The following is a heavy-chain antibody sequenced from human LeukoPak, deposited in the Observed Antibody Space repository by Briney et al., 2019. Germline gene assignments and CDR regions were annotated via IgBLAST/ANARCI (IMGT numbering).Heavy chain of an antibody. CDR3: ARDPDFDY. CDR1: GGSISSSSYY. CDR2: IYYSGST. J-gene: IGHJ4*02. Sequence: SETLSLTCTVSGGSISSSSYYWGWIRQPPGKGLEWIGNIYYSGSTYYSPSLKSRVTISVDTSKNQFSLKLSSVTAADTAVYYCARDPDFDYWGQGTLVTVSS. V-gene: IGHV4-39*02.